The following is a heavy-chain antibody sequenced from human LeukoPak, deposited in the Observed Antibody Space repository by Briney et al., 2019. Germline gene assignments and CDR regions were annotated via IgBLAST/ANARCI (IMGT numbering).Heavy chain of an antibody. CDR3: ARDDRIVGAAY. CDR2: ISYDGSNK. Sequence: GRSLRLSCAASGFTFSSYAMHWVRQAPGKGLEWVAVISYDGSNKYYADSVKGRFTISRDNSKNTLYLQMNSLRAEDTAVYYCARDDRIVGAAYWGQGTLVTVSS. CDR1: GFTFSSYA. J-gene: IGHJ4*02. V-gene: IGHV3-30-3*01. D-gene: IGHD1-26*01.